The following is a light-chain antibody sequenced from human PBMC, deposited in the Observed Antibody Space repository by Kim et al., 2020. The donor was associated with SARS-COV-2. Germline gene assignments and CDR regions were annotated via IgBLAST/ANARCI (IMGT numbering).Light chain of an antibody. Sequence: EIVLTQSPATLSLSPGERATLSCRASQSVNSRYLAWYQVKRDHAPRLLIFGASSCATGVPDRFSGSGSGRVFTLIISSLESEDFAVYYCKQYRTSPYTVGQGTKLEI. V-gene: IGKV3-20*01. J-gene: IGKJ2*01. CDR3: KQYRTSPYT. CDR2: GAS. CDR1: QSVNSRY.